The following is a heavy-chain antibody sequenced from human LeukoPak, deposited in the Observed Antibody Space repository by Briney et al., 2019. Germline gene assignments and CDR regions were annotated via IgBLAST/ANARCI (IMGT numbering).Heavy chain of an antibody. V-gene: IGHV1-2*02. D-gene: IGHD5-18*01. CDR3: ARETYTAMVTDAFDI. CDR2: INPNSGGT. CDR1: GYTFTGYY. J-gene: IGHJ3*02. Sequence: GAXVKVSCKASGYTFTGYYMHWVRQAPGQGLEWMGWINPNSGGTNYAQKFQGRVTMTRDTSISTAYMELSRLRSDDTAVYYCARETYTAMVTDAFDIWGQGTMVTVSS.